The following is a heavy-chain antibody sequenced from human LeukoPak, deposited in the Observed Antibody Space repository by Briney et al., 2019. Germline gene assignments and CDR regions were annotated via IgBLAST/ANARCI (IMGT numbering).Heavy chain of an antibody. Sequence: GGSLRLSCAASGFTFRNHAMNWVRQAPGKGLEWVSVISGSGETTYYADSVKGRFTISRDNSQNTLYLQMSSLRGEDTALYYCAKDRGLVGASVRAFDYWGQGTLVTVSS. D-gene: IGHD2-8*02. CDR2: ISGSGETT. CDR3: AKDRGLVGASVRAFDY. V-gene: IGHV3-23*01. J-gene: IGHJ4*02. CDR1: GFTFRNHA.